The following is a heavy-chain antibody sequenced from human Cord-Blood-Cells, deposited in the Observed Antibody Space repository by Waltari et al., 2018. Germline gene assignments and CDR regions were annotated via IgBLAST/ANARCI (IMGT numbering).Heavy chain of an antibody. CDR1: GYPISSGYY. CDR3: ARDRNSYYYYYYGMDV. Sequence: QVQLQESGPGLVKPSETLSLTCTVSGYPISSGYYWGWIRQPPGKGLEWIGSIYHSGSTYYNPSLKSRVTISVDTSKNQFSLKLSSVTAADTAVYYCARDRNSYYYYYYGMDVWGQGTTVTVSS. J-gene: IGHJ6*02. D-gene: IGHD1-7*01. V-gene: IGHV4-38-2*02. CDR2: IYHSGST.